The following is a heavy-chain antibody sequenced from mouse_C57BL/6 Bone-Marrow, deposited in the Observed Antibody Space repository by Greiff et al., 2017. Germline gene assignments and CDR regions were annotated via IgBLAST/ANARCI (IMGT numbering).Heavy chain of an antibody. Sequence: QVQLQQSGAELAKPGASVKLSCKASGYTFTSYWMHWVKQRPGQGLELIGYINPSSGYTKYNQKFKDKATLTAAKSSSTAYLQLSSLTYEDSAVYYCAYSNYVDWYWDVWGTGTTVTVSA. CDR1: GYTFTSYW. J-gene: IGHJ1*03. CDR3: AYSNYVDWYWDV. CDR2: INPSSGYT. D-gene: IGHD2-5*01. V-gene: IGHV1-7*01.